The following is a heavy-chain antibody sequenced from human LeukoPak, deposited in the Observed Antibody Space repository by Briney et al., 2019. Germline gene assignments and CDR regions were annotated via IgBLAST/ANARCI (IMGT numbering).Heavy chain of an antibody. CDR3: ARHSRYGSDWYYFDY. Sequence: PSETLSLTCTVSGGSISSYHWSWIRQSPGKGLEWIGYMYNTGSTNYNPSLKSRVTMSLDTSKNQFSLRLSSVTAADTAVYYCARHSRYGSDWYYFDYWGQGTLVTVSS. CDR2: MYNTGST. D-gene: IGHD6-13*01. CDR1: GGSISSYH. V-gene: IGHV4-59*08. J-gene: IGHJ4*02.